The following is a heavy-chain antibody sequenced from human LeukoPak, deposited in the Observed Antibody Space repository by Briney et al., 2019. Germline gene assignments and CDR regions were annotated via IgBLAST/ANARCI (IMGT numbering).Heavy chain of an antibody. V-gene: IGHV3-30*02. CDR2: LRYDGSNK. J-gene: IGHJ6*03. Sequence: PGGSLRLSCAASGFTFSSYAMHWVRQAPGKGLEWVASLRYDGSNKYCADSVKGRFTVSRDNSKNTLYLQMNSLRAEDTAVYYCAKDNNDYGDFSYMDVWGKGTTVTVSS. D-gene: IGHD4/OR15-4a*01. CDR3: AKDNNDYGDFSYMDV. CDR1: GFTFSSYA.